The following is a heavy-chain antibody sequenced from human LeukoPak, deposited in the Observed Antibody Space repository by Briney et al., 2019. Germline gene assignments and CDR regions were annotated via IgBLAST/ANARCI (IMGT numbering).Heavy chain of an antibody. Sequence: PGGSLRLSRAASGFTFSSYAMSWVRQAPEKGLEWVSAISGSGGSTYYADSVKGRFTISRDNSKNTLYLQMNSLRAEDTAVYYCAKKFSSGSQLFDYWGQGTLVTVSS. CDR1: GFTFSSYA. CDR2: ISGSGGST. D-gene: IGHD6-19*01. CDR3: AKKFSSGSQLFDY. V-gene: IGHV3-23*01. J-gene: IGHJ4*02.